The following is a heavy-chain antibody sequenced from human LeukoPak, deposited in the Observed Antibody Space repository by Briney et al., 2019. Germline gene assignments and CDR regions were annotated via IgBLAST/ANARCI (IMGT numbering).Heavy chain of an antibody. V-gene: IGHV4-59*01. CDR1: SGSISSYV. Sequence: PSETLSLTCTVSSGSISSYVWSWIRQPPAKGLEWIGYIYYSGSTNYNPYLKSRVTISINTSKNQLSLEVNSVTAADTAVYYCARADAAMDPFDYWGQGTLVTVSS. J-gene: IGHJ4*02. CDR3: ARADAAMDPFDY. CDR2: IYYSGST. D-gene: IGHD5-18*01.